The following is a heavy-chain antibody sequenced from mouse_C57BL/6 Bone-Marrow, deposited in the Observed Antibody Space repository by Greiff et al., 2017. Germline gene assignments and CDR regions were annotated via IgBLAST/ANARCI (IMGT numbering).Heavy chain of an antibody. Sequence: QVQLQQSGAELVRPGASVTLSCKASGYTFTDYEMPWVKQTPVHGLEWIGAIDPETGGTAYNQKFKGKAILTADKSSSTAYMELRSLTSEDSAVYYCTRDRGADGSSYYAMDDWGQGTSVTVSS. CDR3: TRDRGADGSSYYAMDD. CDR2: IDPETGGT. J-gene: IGHJ4*01. V-gene: IGHV1-15*01. CDR1: GYTFTDYE. D-gene: IGHD1-1*01.